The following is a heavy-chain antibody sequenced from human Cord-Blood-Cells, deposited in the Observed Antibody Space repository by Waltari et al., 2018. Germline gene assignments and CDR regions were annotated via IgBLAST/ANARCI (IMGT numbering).Heavy chain of an antibody. CDR1: GFPFSCYW. J-gene: IGHJ4*02. Sequence: EVQLVEPGGGLVQPGGSLRISCAASGFPFSCYWMHWVRQAPGKGLVWVSRINSDGSSTSYADSVKGRFTISRDNAKNTLYLQMNSLRAEDTAVYYCARAGELGIDYWGQGTLVTVSS. CDR2: INSDGSST. V-gene: IGHV3-74*01. CDR3: ARAGELGIDY. D-gene: IGHD7-27*01.